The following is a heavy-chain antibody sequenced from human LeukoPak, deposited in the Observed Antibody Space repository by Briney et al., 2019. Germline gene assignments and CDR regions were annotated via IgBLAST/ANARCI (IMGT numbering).Heavy chain of an antibody. CDR1: GGSISSYY. V-gene: IGHV4-59*08. Sequence: SETLSLTCTVSGGSISSYYWSWIRQPPGKGLEWIGYIYYSGSTNYNPSFKSRVTISVDTSKNQFSLKLSSVTAADTAVYYCARLRDDAFDIWGQGTMVTVSS. CDR3: ARLRDDAFDI. CDR2: IYYSGST. J-gene: IGHJ3*02. D-gene: IGHD4-17*01.